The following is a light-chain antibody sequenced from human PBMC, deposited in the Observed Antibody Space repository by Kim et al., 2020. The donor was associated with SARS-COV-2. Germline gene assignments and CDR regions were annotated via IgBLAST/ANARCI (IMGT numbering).Light chain of an antibody. CDR2: AAS. V-gene: IGKV1-9*01. Sequence: VSVGDRVNITCRASQGISSYLAWYQQEPGKAPKLLIYAASTLQSGVPSRFSGSGSGTDFTLTISSLQPEDFATYYCQQLNSYPLTFGGGTKVDIK. J-gene: IGKJ4*01. CDR1: QGISSY. CDR3: QQLNSYPLT.